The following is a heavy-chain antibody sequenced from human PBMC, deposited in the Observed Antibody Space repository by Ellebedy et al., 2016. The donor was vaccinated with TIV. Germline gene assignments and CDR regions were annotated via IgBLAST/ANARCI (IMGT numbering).Heavy chain of an antibody. V-gene: IGHV3-23*01. Sequence: GESLKISXAASGFTFSSYAMSWVRQAPGKGLEWVSSISGSGGSTYYADSVKGRFTISRDNSKNTLYLQMNSLRAEDTAVFYCAKAGGLTVTTYYYYMDVWGKGTTVTVSS. D-gene: IGHD4-17*01. CDR1: GFTFSSYA. J-gene: IGHJ6*03. CDR3: AKAGGLTVTTYYYYMDV. CDR2: ISGSGGST.